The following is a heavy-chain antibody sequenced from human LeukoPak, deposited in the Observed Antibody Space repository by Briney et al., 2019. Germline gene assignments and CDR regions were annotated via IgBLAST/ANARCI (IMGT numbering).Heavy chain of an antibody. J-gene: IGHJ6*02. CDR3: ARDLVVPAASPYYYGMDV. V-gene: IGHV3-33*01. CDR2: IWYDGSNK. CDR1: GFTFSSYG. D-gene: IGHD2-2*01. Sequence: GGSLRLSCAASGFTFSSYGMHWVRQAPGKGLEWVAVIWYDGSNKYYADSVKGRFTISRDNSKNTLYLQMNSLRAEDTAVYYCARDLVVPAASPYYYGMDVWGQGTTVTVSS.